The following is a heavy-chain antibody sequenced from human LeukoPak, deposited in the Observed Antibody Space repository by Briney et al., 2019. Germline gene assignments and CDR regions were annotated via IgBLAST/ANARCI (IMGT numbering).Heavy chain of an antibody. CDR2: IYSGGST. CDR1: GFTVSSNY. D-gene: IGHD5-18*01. J-gene: IGHJ1*01. V-gene: IGHV3-53*01. Sequence: GGSLRLSXAASGFTVSSNYMSWVRQAPGKGLEWVSVIYSGGSTYYADSAKGRFTISRDNSKNTLYLQMNSLRAEDTAVYYCAREDPRYSYGPWGYWGQGTLVTVSS. CDR3: AREDPRYSYGPWGY.